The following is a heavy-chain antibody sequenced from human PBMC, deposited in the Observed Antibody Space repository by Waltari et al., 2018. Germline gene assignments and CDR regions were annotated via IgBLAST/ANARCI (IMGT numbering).Heavy chain of an antibody. CDR1: GYTFTGYY. D-gene: IGHD6-13*01. J-gene: IGHJ4*02. CDR3: VRSLAAVGNSRGY. V-gene: IGHV1-2*02. CDR2: INPKSGGT. Sequence: QVQLVQSGAEVKQPGASVKVSCKASGYTFTGYYIHWVLHAPGQGLEWMGWINPKSGGTKYAQKFQGRVTMTRDTSISTAHMELSRLRFDDTAMYYCVRSLAAVGNSRGYWGQGTLVTVSS.